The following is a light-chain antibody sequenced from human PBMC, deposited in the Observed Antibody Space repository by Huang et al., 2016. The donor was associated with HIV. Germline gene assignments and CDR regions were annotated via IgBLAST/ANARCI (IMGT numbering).Light chain of an antibody. V-gene: IGKV2-28*01. CDR3: MQALQTPYT. CDR2: LAS. Sequence: DIVVTQSPLSLPVSAGEPASISCRSSFSLINSFQHNYLDWYLQKPGQAPQLLFYLASYRAPGVPDRLTGNGSGTEFTLAISRVEAEDVGVYYCMQALQTPYTFGQGTKLEI. CDR1: FSLINSFQHNY. J-gene: IGKJ2*01.